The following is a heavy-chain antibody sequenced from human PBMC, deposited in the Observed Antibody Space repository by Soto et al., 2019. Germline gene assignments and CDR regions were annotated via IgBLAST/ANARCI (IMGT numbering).Heavy chain of an antibody. CDR3: PLLTKGAAFDI. D-gene: IGHD3-16*01. V-gene: IGHV4-4*02. Sequence: QVQLQESGPGLVKPSGTLSLTCAVSGGSISSNNWWSWVRQPPGRGPEWIGEIYHSGTTNYNPSLTSLKSRVTISVDKYKNQFSLRLTSVTAADTAVYYCPLLTKGAAFDIWGQGTLVTVSS. CDR2: IYHSGTT. J-gene: IGHJ3*02. CDR1: GGSISSNNW.